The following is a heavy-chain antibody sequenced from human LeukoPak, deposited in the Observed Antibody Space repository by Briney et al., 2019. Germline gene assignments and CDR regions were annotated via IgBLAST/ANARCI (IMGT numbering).Heavy chain of an antibody. CDR3: ARVRVNSYYDSSGYLDY. CDR2: ISAYNGNT. J-gene: IGHJ4*02. CDR1: GYTFTSYG. D-gene: IGHD3-22*01. Sequence: GASVKVSCKASGYTFTSYGISWVRQAPGQGLEWMGWISAYNGNTNYAQKLQGRVTMTTDTSTSTAYVELRSLRSDDTAVYYCARVRVNSYYDSSGYLDYWGQGTLVTVSS. V-gene: IGHV1-18*01.